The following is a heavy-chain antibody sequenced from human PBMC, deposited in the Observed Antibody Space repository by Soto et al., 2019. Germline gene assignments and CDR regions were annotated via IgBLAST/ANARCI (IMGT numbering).Heavy chain of an antibody. CDR1: GGSIISGAYS. J-gene: IGHJ6*02. Sequence: SETLSLTCTVSGGSIISGAYSWSWIRQPPGKGLEWIGYIYYSGNTSYNPSLKSRVTISVDTSKNRFSLNLISVTAADTAVYYCARANQPTSITYRDCCDLWCQGAAVTDSS. V-gene: IGHV4-30-4*08. CDR2: IYYSGNT. CDR3: ARANQPTSITYRDCCDL. D-gene: IGHD3-10*01.